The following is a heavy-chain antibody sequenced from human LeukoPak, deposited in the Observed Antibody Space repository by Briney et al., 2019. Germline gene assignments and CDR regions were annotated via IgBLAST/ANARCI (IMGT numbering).Heavy chain of an antibody. CDR2: VRYDGGAK. D-gene: IGHD5-12*01. Sequence: GGSLRLSCAASGFTFSNYGMHWVRQAPGKGLEWVAFVRYDGGAKFYADSVKGRFTISRDNSKDTVDLQMYSLKSEDTAVYYCAKAPSGYADYWGQGILVTVSS. V-gene: IGHV3-30*02. CDR3: AKAPSGYADY. CDR1: GFTFSNYG. J-gene: IGHJ4*02.